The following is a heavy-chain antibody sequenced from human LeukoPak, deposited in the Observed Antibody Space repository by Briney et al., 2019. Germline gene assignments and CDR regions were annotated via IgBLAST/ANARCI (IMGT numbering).Heavy chain of an antibody. J-gene: IGHJ4*02. CDR1: GFTFSDYY. CDR2: ISSSSSTI. CDR3: ARDQELGALPGGSAGY. D-gene: IGHD1-7*01. Sequence: GGSLRLSCAASGFTFSDYYMSWIRQAPGKGLEWVSYISSSSSTIYYADSVKGRFTISRDNAKNSLYLQMNSLRAEDTAVYYCARDQELGALPGGSAGYWGQGTLVTVSS. V-gene: IGHV3-11*04.